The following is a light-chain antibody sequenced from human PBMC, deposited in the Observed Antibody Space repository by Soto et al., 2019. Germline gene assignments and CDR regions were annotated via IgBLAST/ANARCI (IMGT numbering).Light chain of an antibody. CDR3: QQYSSNFRT. V-gene: IGKV1-5*03. Sequence: DIQMTQSPATLSASVGDRVTITCRASQSISSWLAWYQQKAGKAPKLVIYTASSLESGVPSRFSGSGSGTEFTLTISSLQPDDFETYYCQQYSSNFRTFGQGTKVEIK. CDR1: QSISSW. CDR2: TAS. J-gene: IGKJ1*01.